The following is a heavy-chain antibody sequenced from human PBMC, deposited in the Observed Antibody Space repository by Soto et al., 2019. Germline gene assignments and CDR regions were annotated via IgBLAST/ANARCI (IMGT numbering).Heavy chain of an antibody. CDR3: ARGKGAAYVVRGVIGLAFGYYYYYMDV. D-gene: IGHD3-10*01. Sequence: ASVKVSCKASGYTFTSYDINWVRQATGQGLEWMGWMNPNSGNTGYAQKFQGRVTMTRNTSISTAYMELSSLSSEDTAVYYCARGKGAAYVVRGVIGLAFGYYYYYMDVSGKGTTVTVSS. CDR1: GYTFTSYD. V-gene: IGHV1-8*01. J-gene: IGHJ6*03. CDR2: MNPNSGNT.